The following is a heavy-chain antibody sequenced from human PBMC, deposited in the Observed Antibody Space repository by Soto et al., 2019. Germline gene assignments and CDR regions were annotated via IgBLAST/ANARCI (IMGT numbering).Heavy chain of an antibody. CDR1: GFTFSSYT. D-gene: IGHD2-21*01. J-gene: IGHJ6*02. CDR2: ISGSGVTT. CDR3: AKGRGETYYSAMDV. Sequence: PGGSLRLSCAASGFTFSSYTMSWVRQAPGKGLEWVSGISGSGVTTKYADSVKGRITISRDNSKNTLYLQTNSLRAEDTAVYYCAKGRGETYYSAMDVWGQGTTVTAP. V-gene: IGHV3-23*01.